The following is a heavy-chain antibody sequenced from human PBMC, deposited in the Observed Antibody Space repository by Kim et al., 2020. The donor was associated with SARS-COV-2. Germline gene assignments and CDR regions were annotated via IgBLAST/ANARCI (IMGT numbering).Heavy chain of an antibody. V-gene: IGHV4-34*01. CDR3: ARGGGCCSSTSCYHRGRDLDC. CDR2: INHSGST. CDR1: GGSFSGYY. Sequence: SETLSLTCAVYGGSFSGYYWSWIRQPPGKGLEWIGEINHSGSTNYNPSLKSRVTLSVDTSKNQFSLKLSSVTAADTAGYYCARGGGCCSSTSCYHRGRDLDCWGQGTLVTVSS. J-gene: IGHJ4*02. D-gene: IGHD2-2*01.